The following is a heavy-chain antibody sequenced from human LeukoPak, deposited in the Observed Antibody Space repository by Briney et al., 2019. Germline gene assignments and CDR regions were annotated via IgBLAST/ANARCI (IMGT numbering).Heavy chain of an antibody. CDR3: ASLCATGTTCSSGIY. CDR1: GFTFSSYS. Sequence: TGGSLRLSCAASGFTFSSYSMNWVRQAPGKGLEWVSSISSSSSYIYYADSVKGRFTISRDNAKNSLYLQMNSLRAEDTAVYYCASLCATGTTCSSGIYWGQGTLVTVSS. V-gene: IGHV3-21*01. CDR2: ISSSSSYI. J-gene: IGHJ4*02. D-gene: IGHD1-1*01.